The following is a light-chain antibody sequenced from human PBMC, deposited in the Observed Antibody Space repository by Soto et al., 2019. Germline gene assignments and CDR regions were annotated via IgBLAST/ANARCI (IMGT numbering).Light chain of an antibody. J-gene: IGLJ3*02. CDR2: GST. Sequence: QSVLTQPPSVSGAPGQRVTISCTGSSSNIGAGYDVHWYQQLPGTAPKLLIYGSTNRPSGVPDRFSGSKSGTSASLAISGLQAEDEADYYCQSYDTSLSGVAFGGGTELTVL. V-gene: IGLV1-40*01. CDR1: SSNIGAGYD. CDR3: QSYDTSLSGVA.